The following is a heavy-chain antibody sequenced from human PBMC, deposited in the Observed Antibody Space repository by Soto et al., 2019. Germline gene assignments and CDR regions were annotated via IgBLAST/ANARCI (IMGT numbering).Heavy chain of an antibody. CDR2: ISWNSGSI. V-gene: IGHV3-9*01. CDR1: GFTFDDYA. J-gene: IGHJ4*02. D-gene: IGHD6-19*01. Sequence: PGGSLRLSCAASGFTFDDYAMHWVRQAPGKGLEWVSGISWNSGSIGYADSVKGRFTISRDNAKNSLYLQMNSLRAEDTALYYCAKAPLAVAGTAYDYWGQGTLVTVSS. CDR3: AKAPLAVAGTAYDY.